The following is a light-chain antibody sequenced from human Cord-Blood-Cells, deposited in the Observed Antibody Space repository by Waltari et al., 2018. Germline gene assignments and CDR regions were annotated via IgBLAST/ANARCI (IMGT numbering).Light chain of an antibody. J-gene: IGLJ2*01. CDR3: SSYTSSSSVV. CDR1: RRDVGGYNY. CDR2: DVS. V-gene: IGLV2-14*01. Sequence: QSALTQPAFVSGSPGQSITISCTGTRRDVGGYNYVSWYQQHPGKAPKLMIYDVSKRPSGVSNRFSGSKSGNTASLTISGLQAEDEADYYCSSYTSSSSVVFGGGTKLTVL.